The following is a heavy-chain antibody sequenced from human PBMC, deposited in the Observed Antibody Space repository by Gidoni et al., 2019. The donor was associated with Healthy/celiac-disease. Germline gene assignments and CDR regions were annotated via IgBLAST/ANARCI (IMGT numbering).Heavy chain of an antibody. CDR1: GFTFSSYS. CDR3: ARDLAGTDAFDI. J-gene: IGHJ3*02. Sequence: EVQLVESGGGLVKPGGSLRLSCAASGFTFSSYSMNWVRQAPGKGLEWVSSISSSSSYIYYADSVKGRFTISRDNAKNSLYLQMNSLRAEDTAVYYCARDLAGTDAFDIWGQGTMVTVSS. CDR2: ISSSSSYI. D-gene: IGHD6-13*01. V-gene: IGHV3-21*01.